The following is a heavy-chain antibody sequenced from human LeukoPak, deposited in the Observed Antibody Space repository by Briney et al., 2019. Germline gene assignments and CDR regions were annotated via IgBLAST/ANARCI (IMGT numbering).Heavy chain of an antibody. J-gene: IGHJ3*02. V-gene: IGHV3-7*03. D-gene: IGHD3-22*01. Sequence: GGSLRLSCAASGFTFSSYWMSRVRQAPGKGLEWVANIKQDGSEKYYVDSVKGRFTISRDNAKNSLYLQMNSLRAEDTAVYYCARDRTPYDSSGYYPDAFDIWGQGTMVTVSS. CDR3: ARDRTPYDSSGYYPDAFDI. CDR2: IKQDGSEK. CDR1: GFTFSSYW.